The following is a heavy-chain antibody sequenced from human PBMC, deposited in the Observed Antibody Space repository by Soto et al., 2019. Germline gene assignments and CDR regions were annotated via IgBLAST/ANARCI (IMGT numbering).Heavy chain of an antibody. Sequence: PGESLKISCKASGYNFISYWIACVRQMPGKGLEWMGIIYPGDSDATYSPSFEGQVTFSVDKSITTAYLQWISLKASDTAMYYCARQAYFGSGTYYSDYWGQGTQVTVSS. V-gene: IGHV5-51*01. CDR2: IYPGDSDA. D-gene: IGHD3-10*01. CDR3: ARQAYFGSGTYYSDY. J-gene: IGHJ4*02. CDR1: GYNFISYW.